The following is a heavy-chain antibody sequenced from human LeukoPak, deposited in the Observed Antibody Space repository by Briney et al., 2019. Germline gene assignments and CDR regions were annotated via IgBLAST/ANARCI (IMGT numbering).Heavy chain of an antibody. J-gene: IGHJ5*02. Sequence: ASVKVSCKASGYTFSVDYMHWVRRAPGQGLEWMGWMNPNSGGTNYTQKFQGRVTMTRDMSSSTAYMELSGLRSDDTAVYFCARGRKYYGSGSANWFDPWGQGTLVTVSS. CDR1: GYTFSVDY. CDR3: ARGRKYYGSGSANWFDP. V-gene: IGHV1-2*02. CDR2: MNPNSGGT. D-gene: IGHD3-10*01.